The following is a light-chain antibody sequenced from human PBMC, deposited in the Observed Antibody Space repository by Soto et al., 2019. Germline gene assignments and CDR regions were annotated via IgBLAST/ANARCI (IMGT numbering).Light chain of an antibody. CDR2: GHN. Sequence: QSVVTQPPSVSGAPGQRVSISCTGSSSNIGAGYDVHWYQQLPGAAPKLLIYGHNIRPSGVPDRFSGSKSGTSASLAITGLQAEDEADYYCQSYDSSLSGLWVFGGGTKLTVL. CDR1: SSNIGAGYD. J-gene: IGLJ3*02. V-gene: IGLV1-40*01. CDR3: QSYDSSLSGLWV.